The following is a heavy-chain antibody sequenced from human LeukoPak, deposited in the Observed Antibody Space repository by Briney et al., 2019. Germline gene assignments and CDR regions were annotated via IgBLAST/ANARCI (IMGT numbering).Heavy chain of an antibody. V-gene: IGHV3-30*18. CDR1: GFTFSNYG. CDR3: TKDRISEETYNWFDP. CDR2: ISYDGSNK. Sequence: GGSLRLSCAASGFTFSNYGMCWFRQAPGKGLEWVAVISYDGSNKYYADSVKGRFTISRDNSKNTLYLQMNSLRAEDTAVYYCTKDRISEETYNWFDPWGQGTLVTVSS. D-gene: IGHD2-15*01. J-gene: IGHJ5*02.